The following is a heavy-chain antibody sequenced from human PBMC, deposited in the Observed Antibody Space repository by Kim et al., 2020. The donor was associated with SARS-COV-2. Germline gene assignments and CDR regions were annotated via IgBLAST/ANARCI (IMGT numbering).Heavy chain of an antibody. CDR1: GGSISSSSYY. CDR2: IYYSGST. J-gene: IGHJ4*02. V-gene: IGHV4-39*01. Sequence: SETLSLTCTVSGGSISSSSYYWGWIRQPPGKGLEWIGSIYYSGSTYYNPSLKSRVTISVDTSKNQFSLKLSSVTAADTAVYYCASKRLTGLWFGAEEDYWGQGTLVTVSS. CDR3: ASKRLTGLWFGAEEDY. D-gene: IGHD3-10*01.